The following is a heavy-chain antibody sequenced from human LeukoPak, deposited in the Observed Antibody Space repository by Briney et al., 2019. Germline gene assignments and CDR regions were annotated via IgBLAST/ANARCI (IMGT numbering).Heavy chain of an antibody. D-gene: IGHD4-23*01. J-gene: IGHJ6*03. Sequence: GRSLRLSCAASGFTFSTYDMHWVRQVPGKGLEWVSMIGKAGNTHYAASVQGRFIISRENAENSLYLQMNSLRVGDTAVYYCARVALGGNYMDVWGKGTTVTVSS. CDR2: IGKAGNT. CDR3: ARVALGGNYMDV. CDR1: GFTFSTYD. V-gene: IGHV3-13*01.